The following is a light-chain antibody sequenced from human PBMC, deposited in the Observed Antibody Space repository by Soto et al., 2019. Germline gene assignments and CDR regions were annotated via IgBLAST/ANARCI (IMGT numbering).Light chain of an antibody. CDR3: SSYTYINTRACV. V-gene: IGLV2-14*01. CDR1: SGDIGSYNR. Sequence: QSALTQPASVSGSPGQSITISCTGTSGDIGSYNRVSWYQQHPGKAPKLIIYEVTDRPSGVSNRFSGSKSGNTASLTISGLQAEDEAEYYCSSYTYINTRACVFGTGTNLTVL. J-gene: IGLJ1*01. CDR2: EVT.